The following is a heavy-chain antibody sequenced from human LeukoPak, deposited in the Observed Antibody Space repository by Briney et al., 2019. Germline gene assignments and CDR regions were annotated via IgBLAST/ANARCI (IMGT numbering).Heavy chain of an antibody. CDR2: INPNSGGT. Sequence: ASVKVSCKASGFTFTDYFMHWVRQAPGQGLEWMGWINPNSGGTNYAQKFQGRVTMTRDTSISSAYMELSRLRSDDTALYYCARVATFSGGSCYAYWGQGTLVTVSS. CDR3: ARVATFSGGSCYAY. D-gene: IGHD2-15*01. CDR1: GFTFTDYF. J-gene: IGHJ4*02. V-gene: IGHV1-2*02.